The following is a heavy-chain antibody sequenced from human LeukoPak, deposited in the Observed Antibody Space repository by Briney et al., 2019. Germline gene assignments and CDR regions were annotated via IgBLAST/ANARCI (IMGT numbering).Heavy chain of an antibody. J-gene: IGHJ4*02. CDR2: ISSSSSYI. V-gene: IGHV3-21*01. D-gene: IGHD6-19*01. CDR1: GFTFSSYS. Sequence: GGSLRLSCAASGFTFSSYSMNWVRQAPGKGLEWVSSISSSSSYIYYADSVKGRFTIFRDNAKNSLYLQMNSLRVEDTAVYYCARGLYSSAWSPFDYWGQGTLVTVSS. CDR3: ARGLYSSAWSPFDY.